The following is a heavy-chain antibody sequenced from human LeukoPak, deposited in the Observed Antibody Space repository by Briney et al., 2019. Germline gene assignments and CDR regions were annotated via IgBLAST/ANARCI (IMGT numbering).Heavy chain of an antibody. CDR3: ARDRTAYSYGTLFDY. D-gene: IGHD5-12*01. J-gene: IGHJ4*02. Sequence: GGSLRLSCASTFTFSIYGVHWVRQAPGKGLEWVAFIQYDGTNKYYADSVKGRFTISRDNSRSTLYLQMNSLRAEDTAVYYCARDRTAYSYGTLFDYWGQGTLVTVSS. CDR2: IQYDGTNK. V-gene: IGHV3-30*02. CDR1: TFTFSIYG.